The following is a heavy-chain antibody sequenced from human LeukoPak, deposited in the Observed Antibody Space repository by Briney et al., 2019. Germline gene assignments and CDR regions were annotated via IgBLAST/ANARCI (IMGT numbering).Heavy chain of an antibody. CDR3: ARATSMAVAGNYYYYMDV. CDR2: IWYDGSNK. D-gene: IGHD6-19*01. V-gene: IGHV3-33*01. Sequence: GRSLRLSCAASGFTFSSYGMHWVRQAPGKGLEWVAVIWYDGSNKYYADSVKNRFPISRDNSKNTLYLQMNSLRAEDTAVYYCARATSMAVAGNYYYYMDVWGKGTTVTVSS. CDR1: GFTFSSYG. J-gene: IGHJ6*03.